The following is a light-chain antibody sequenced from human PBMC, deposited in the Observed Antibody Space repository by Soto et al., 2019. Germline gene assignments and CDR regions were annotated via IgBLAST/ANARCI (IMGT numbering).Light chain of an antibody. CDR1: QSISSY. CDR2: AAS. Sequence: DIQMTQSPSSLSASVGDRVTITCRASQSISSYLNWYQQKPGKAPKLLIYAASSLQSGVPSRFSCSGSGTDFTLTISSLQPEDFATYYCQQSYSTLRTFGQGTKV. V-gene: IGKV1-39*01. CDR3: QQSYSTLRT. J-gene: IGKJ1*01.